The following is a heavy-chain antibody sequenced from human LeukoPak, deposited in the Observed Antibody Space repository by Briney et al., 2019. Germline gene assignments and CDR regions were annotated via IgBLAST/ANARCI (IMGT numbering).Heavy chain of an antibody. V-gene: IGHV1-18*01. CDR2: ISAYNGNT. CDR1: RYTFTSYG. CDR3: AREVAGGGYFDY. Sequence: ASLKVSCKASRYTFTSYGISWVRQAPGQGLEWMGWISAYNGNTNYAQKLQGRVTMTTDTSTSTAYMELRSLRSDDTAVYYCAREVAGGGYFDYWGQGTLVTVSS. D-gene: IGHD6-19*01. J-gene: IGHJ4*02.